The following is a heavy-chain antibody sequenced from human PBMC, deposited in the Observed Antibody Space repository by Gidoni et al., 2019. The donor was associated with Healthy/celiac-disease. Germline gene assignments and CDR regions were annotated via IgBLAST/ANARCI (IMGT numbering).Heavy chain of an antibody. V-gene: IGHV3-66*01. J-gene: IGHJ6*02. CDR1: GFTVGSNY. CDR2: IYSGGST. Sequence: EVQLVESGGGLVQPGGSLRLSCAASGFTVGSNYMSWVRQAPGKGLEWVSFIYSGGSTYYADSVKGRFTISRDNSKNTLYLQMNSLRAEDTAVYYCAREGYYYDSSGYYGFGYYYGMDVWGQGTTVTVSS. CDR3: AREGYYYDSSGYYGFGYYYGMDV. D-gene: IGHD3-22*01.